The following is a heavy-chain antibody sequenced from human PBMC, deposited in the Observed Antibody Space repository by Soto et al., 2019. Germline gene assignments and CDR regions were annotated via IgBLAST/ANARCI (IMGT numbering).Heavy chain of an antibody. V-gene: IGHV1-69*01. J-gene: IGHJ5*02. CDR2: IIPIFNTP. Sequence: QVQLVQSGAEVREPGSSVKVSCKASVGTFSSYTFAWVRPAPGQGLEWRGGIIPIFNTPLYAQTFKGRVRISADEVKATVYVELNILTSEDTAVYYCSRLSGQVGQYSALPDHWGQGTLVTVSS. CDR1: VGTFSSYT. D-gene: IGHD5-12*01. CDR3: SRLSGQVGQYSALPDH.